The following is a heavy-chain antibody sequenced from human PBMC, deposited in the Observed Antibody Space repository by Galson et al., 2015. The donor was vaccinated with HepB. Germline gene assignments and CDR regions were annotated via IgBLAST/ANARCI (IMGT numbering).Heavy chain of an antibody. D-gene: IGHD2-2*01. CDR3: AKGSSSRSSASRLWDDYYYYYYMDV. Sequence: SLRLSCAASGFTFSSYAMSWVRQAPGKGLEWVSAISGSGGSTYYADSVKGRFTISRDNSKNTLYLQMNSLRAEDTAVYYCAKGSSSRSSASRLWDDYYYYYYMDVWGKGTTVTVSS. CDR1: GFTFSSYA. CDR2: ISGSGGST. V-gene: IGHV3-23*01. J-gene: IGHJ6*03.